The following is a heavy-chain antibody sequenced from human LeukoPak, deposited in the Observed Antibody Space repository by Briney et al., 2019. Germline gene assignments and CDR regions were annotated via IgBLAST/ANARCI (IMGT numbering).Heavy chain of an antibody. J-gene: IGHJ5*02. CDR3: ARVYRSRITIFGVVIIPSWFDP. D-gene: IGHD3-3*01. CDR2: IYYSGST. Sequence: SETLSLTCTVSGGSISSYYWSWSRQPPGRGLEWIGYIYYSGSTNYNPSLKSRVTISVDTSKNQFSLKLSSVTAADTAVYYCARVYRSRITIFGVVIIPSWFDPWGQGTLITVSS. CDR1: GGSISSYY. V-gene: IGHV4-59*01.